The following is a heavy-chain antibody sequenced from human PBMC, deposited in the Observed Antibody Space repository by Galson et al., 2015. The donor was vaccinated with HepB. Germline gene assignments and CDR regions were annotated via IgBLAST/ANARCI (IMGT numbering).Heavy chain of an antibody. J-gene: IGHJ5*02. CDR1: AFSFSDYY. Sequence: SLRLSCAASAFSFSDYYMSSIRQAPGKGLEWVSYISSSGSTIYYAGSVKGRFTISRDNAKNSLYLQMNSLRAEDTAVYYCARTPRGGGGGWFDPWGQGTLVTVSS. D-gene: IGHD2-15*01. V-gene: IGHV3-11*01. CDR2: ISSSGSTI. CDR3: ARTPRGGGGGWFDP.